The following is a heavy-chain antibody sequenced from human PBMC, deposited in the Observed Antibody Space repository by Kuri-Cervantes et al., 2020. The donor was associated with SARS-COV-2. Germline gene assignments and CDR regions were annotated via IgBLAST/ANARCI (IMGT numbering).Heavy chain of an antibody. CDR1: GFTFSSYG. CDR3: ARSYSGGYLTPFDY. V-gene: IGHV3-30*03. Sequence: GGSLRLSCAASGFTFSSYGTHWVRQAPGKGLEWVAVISYDGSNKYYADSVKGRFTISRDNSKNTLYLQMNSLRAEDTAVYYCARSYSGGYLTPFDYWGQGTLVTVSS. J-gene: IGHJ4*02. CDR2: ISYDGSNK. D-gene: IGHD1-26*01.